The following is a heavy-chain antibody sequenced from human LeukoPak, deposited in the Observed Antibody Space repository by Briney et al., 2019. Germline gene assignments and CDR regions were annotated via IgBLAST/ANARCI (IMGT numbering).Heavy chain of an antibody. Sequence: SETLSLTCTVSVGSLSSYHWSWIRQPPGKGLEWSGYIYYCGRTNYNPSLKSRVTISVDTSKNQFSLKLSSVTAADTAVYYCARGGGIRSAFDIWGQGTMVTVSS. J-gene: IGHJ3*02. CDR3: ARGGGIRSAFDI. D-gene: IGHD3-3*02. CDR1: VGSLSSYH. V-gene: IGHV4-59*13. CDR2: IYYCGRT.